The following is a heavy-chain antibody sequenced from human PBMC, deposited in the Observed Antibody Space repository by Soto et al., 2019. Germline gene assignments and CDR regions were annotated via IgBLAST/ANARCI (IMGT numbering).Heavy chain of an antibody. V-gene: IGHV3-30-3*01. J-gene: IGHJ4*02. CDR3: AKDLSIAAADYFFDC. CDR1: VFTFSNYA. CDR2: ISDDGNNK. Sequence: GSLRVCCAASVFTFSNYAMHWVRQAPGKGLEWVTVISDDGNNKYYADSVKGRFTISRDNSKNTLYLQMNSLRAEDTAVYYCAKDLSIAAADYFFDCWGRGTLVTVSS. D-gene: IGHD6-13*01.